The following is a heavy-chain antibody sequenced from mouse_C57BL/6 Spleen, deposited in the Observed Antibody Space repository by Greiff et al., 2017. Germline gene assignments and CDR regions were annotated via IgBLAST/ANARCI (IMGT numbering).Heavy chain of an antibody. CDR2: INPNNGGT. J-gene: IGHJ2*01. CDR3: ARGHGYYLDY. V-gene: IGHV1-26*01. Sequence: VQLQQPGPELVKPGASVKISCKASGYTFTDYCMNWVKQSHGKSLEWIGDINPNNGGTSYNQKFKGKATLTVDKSSSTAYMQLRSLTSEDSAVYYCARGHGYYLDYWGQGTTLTVSS. CDR1: GYTFTDYC.